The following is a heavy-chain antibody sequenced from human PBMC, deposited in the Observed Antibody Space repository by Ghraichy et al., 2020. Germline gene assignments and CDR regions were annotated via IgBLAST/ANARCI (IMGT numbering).Heavy chain of an antibody. Sequence: ASVKVSCMTSGYTFIDYYIHWVRQAPGQGLEWMGWINPNSGETIYLQKFQGRITVTRDTSISTVFMQLSGLRSDDTAIYYCSRGSLQRPSGLTFAPNKTLDFWGQGTQVTVSS. D-gene: IGHD6-25*01. CDR1: GYTFIDYY. CDR3: SRGSLQRPSGLTFAPNKTLDF. V-gene: IGHV1-2*02. J-gene: IGHJ4*02. CDR2: INPNSGET.